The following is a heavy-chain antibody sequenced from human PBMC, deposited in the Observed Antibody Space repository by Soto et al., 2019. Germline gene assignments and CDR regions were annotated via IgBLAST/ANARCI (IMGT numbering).Heavy chain of an antibody. Sequence: TLSLNCSVSGAALNSGNYYWSWILQVPGKGLEWIGHIYVTGAVDYNPSLRDRITISQDTSERQFSLNLRLVTAADTAVYYCARLRIATNNYKWFDPWGQGTLVTVSS. J-gene: IGHJ5*02. CDR2: IYVTGAV. D-gene: IGHD2-21*01. CDR3: ARLRIATNNYKWFDP. CDR1: GAALNSGNYY. V-gene: IGHV4-31*03.